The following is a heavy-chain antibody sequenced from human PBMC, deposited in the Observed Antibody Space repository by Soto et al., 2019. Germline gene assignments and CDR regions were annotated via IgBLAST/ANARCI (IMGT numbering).Heavy chain of an antibody. CDR3: ARDRVIGGSYAL. D-gene: IGHD1-26*01. J-gene: IGHJ4*02. Sequence: ASVTVSCTASGYTFINYGISWVRQAPGQGLEWMGWISAYNGNTNYAQKFQGRVIMTTDTSTTTAYMELRSLRSDDTAVYYCARDRVIGGSYALWGQGTLVTVSS. CDR1: GYTFINYG. CDR2: ISAYNGNT. V-gene: IGHV1-18*01.